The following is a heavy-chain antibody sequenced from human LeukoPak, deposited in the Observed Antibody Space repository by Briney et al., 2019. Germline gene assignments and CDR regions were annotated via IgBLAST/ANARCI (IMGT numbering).Heavy chain of an antibody. Sequence: PGGSLRLSCAASGFTFSSYSMNWVRQAPGKGLEWVSSISSSSSYIYYADSVKGRFTISRDNAKNSLYLQMNSLRAEDTAVYYCARGSGSGWDYYYYGMDVWGQGTTVTVSS. CDR3: ARGSGSGWDYYYYGMDV. CDR1: GFTFSSYS. D-gene: IGHD6-19*01. CDR2: ISSSSSYI. V-gene: IGHV3-21*01. J-gene: IGHJ6*02.